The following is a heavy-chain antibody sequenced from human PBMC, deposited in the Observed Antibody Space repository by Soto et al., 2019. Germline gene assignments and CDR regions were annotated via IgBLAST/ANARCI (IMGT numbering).Heavy chain of an antibody. V-gene: IGHV1-2*02. CDR3: ARDDSWIQLWHAFDY. CDR1: GYTFTGYY. CDR2: TNPNSGGT. Sequence: ASVKVSCMAPGYTFTGYYMHWVRQAPGQALEWMGWTNPNSGGTNYAQKFQGRVTMTRDTSISTAYMELSRRRPDDTAVYYWARDDSWIQLWHAFDYWGKRTLVTVSS. D-gene: IGHD5-18*01. J-gene: IGHJ4*02.